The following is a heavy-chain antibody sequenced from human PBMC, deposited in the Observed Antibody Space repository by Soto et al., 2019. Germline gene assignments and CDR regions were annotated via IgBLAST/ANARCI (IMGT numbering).Heavy chain of an antibody. D-gene: IGHD3-22*01. Sequence: GASVKVSCKASGYTFTGYYMHWVRQAPGQGLEWMGWINPNSGGTNYAQKFQGWVTMTRDTSISTAYMELSRLRSDDTAVYYCATSLHYYDSSGYPHDAFDIWGQGTMVTVSS. CDR2: INPNSGGT. CDR1: GYTFTGYY. CDR3: ATSLHYYDSSGYPHDAFDI. J-gene: IGHJ3*02. V-gene: IGHV1-2*04.